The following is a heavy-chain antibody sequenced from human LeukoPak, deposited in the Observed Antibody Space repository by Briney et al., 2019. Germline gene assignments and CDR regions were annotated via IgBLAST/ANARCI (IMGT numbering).Heavy chain of an antibody. CDR3: AKDRYDATLFDY. J-gene: IGHJ4*02. CDR2: ISGSGGST. Sequence: GGSLRLSCAASGFTFGSYAMSWVRQAPGKGLEWVSAISGSGGSTYYADSVKGRFTISRDNSKNTLYLQMNSLRAEDTAVYYCAKDRYDATLFDYWGQGTLVTVSS. CDR1: GFTFGSYA. V-gene: IGHV3-23*01. D-gene: IGHD3-16*01.